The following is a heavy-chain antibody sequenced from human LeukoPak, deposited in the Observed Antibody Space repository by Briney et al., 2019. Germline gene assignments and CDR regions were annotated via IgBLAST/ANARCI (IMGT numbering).Heavy chain of an antibody. D-gene: IGHD4-23*01. Sequence: GASVKVSCKVSGYTPTELSMHWVRQAPGQGLEWMGIINPSGGSTSYAQKFQGRVTMTRDMSTSTDYMELSSLRSEDTAVYYCARDNSVEDTAWWFDPWGQGTLVTVSS. V-gene: IGHV1-46*01. CDR2: INPSGGST. CDR1: GYTPTELS. J-gene: IGHJ5*02. CDR3: ARDNSVEDTAWWFDP.